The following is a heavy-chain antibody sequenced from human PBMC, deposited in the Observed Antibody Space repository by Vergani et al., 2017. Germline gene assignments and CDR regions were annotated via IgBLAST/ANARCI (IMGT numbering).Heavy chain of an antibody. V-gene: IGHV4-39*01. J-gene: IGHJ4*02. CDR3: ARAGRRIAVAGYFDY. CDR2: VNYSGIA. CDR1: NGSISEKSDS. Sequence: QVQLQESGPGLVKPSETLSLSCIVSNGSISEKSDSWGWIRQPLGKGLEWIGDVNYSGIAFYNPSLRSRATISVDTSKNQFSLKLSSVTAADTAVYYCARAGRRIAVAGYFDYWGQGTLVTVSS. D-gene: IGHD6-19*01.